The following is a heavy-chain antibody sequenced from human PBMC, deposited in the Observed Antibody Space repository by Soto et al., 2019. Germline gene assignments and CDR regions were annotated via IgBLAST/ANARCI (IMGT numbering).Heavy chain of an antibody. CDR1: GYTFTSYG. J-gene: IGHJ6*02. D-gene: IGHD5-18*01. Sequence: SVKVSCKASGYTFTSYGISWVRQAPGQRLEWIGWIVVGSGNTNYAQKFQERVTITRDMSTSTAYMELSSLRSEDTAVYYCAADTAMDPFGYYYGMDVWGQGTTVTVSS. CDR3: AADTAMDPFGYYYGMDV. CDR2: IVVGSGNT. V-gene: IGHV1-58*02.